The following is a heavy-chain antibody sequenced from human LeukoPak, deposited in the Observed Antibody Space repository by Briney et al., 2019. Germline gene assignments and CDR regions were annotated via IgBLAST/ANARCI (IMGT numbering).Heavy chain of an antibody. J-gene: IGHJ5*02. CDR3: ARDRGYCSGGSCYHNWFDP. CDR2: INAGNGNT. Sequence: ASVKVSYKASGYTFTSYAMHWVRQAPGQRLEWMGWINAGNGNTKYSQKFQGRVTITRDTSASTAYMELSSLRSEDTAVYYCARDRGYCSGGSCYHNWFDPWGQGTLVTVSS. CDR1: GYTFTSYA. D-gene: IGHD2-15*01. V-gene: IGHV1-3*01.